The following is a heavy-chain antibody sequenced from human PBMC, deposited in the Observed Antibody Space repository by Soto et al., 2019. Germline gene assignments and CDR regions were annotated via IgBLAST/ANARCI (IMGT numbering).Heavy chain of an antibody. CDR1: GGTFSSYA. Sequence: ASVKVSCKASGGTFSSYAISWVRQAPGQGLEWMGWINPNSGGTNYAQKFQGWVTMTRDTSIGTAYMELSRLRSDDTAVYYCARGGNITPLYYDILTGNYGMDVWGQGTTVTVSS. CDR3: ARGGNITPLYYDILTGNYGMDV. J-gene: IGHJ6*02. V-gene: IGHV1-2*04. CDR2: INPNSGGT. D-gene: IGHD3-9*01.